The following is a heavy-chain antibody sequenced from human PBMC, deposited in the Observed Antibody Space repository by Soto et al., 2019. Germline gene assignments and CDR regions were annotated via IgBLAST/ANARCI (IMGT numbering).Heavy chain of an antibody. CDR3: ARGPEVENWFDP. CDR1: GYTFTSYD. J-gene: IGHJ5*02. CDR2: MNPNSGNT. D-gene: IGHD1-1*01. V-gene: IGHV1-8*01. Sequence: ASVKVSCKASGYTFTSYDINWVRRATGQGLEWMGWMNPNSGNTGYAQKFQGRVTMTRNTSISTAYMELSSLRSEDTAVYYCARGPEVENWFDPWGQGTLVTVSS.